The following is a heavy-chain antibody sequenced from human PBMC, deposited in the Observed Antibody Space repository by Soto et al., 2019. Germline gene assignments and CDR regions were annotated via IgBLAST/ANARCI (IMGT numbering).Heavy chain of an antibody. J-gene: IGHJ6*02. CDR3: ARGDSTDCSNGVCSFFYNHDMDV. Sequence: ASVKVSCKASGYTFSDYYIHWVRQAPGQGLEWMGWINPNSGGTKYAPKFQGGVTMTRDASITTAYMELSRLRSGDTAIYYCARGDSTDCSNGVCSFFYNHDMDVWGQGTTVTVSS. V-gene: IGHV1-2*02. D-gene: IGHD2-8*01. CDR1: GYTFSDYY. CDR2: INPNSGGT.